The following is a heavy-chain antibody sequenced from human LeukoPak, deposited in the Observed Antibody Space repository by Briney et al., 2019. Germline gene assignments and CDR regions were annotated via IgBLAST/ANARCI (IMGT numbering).Heavy chain of an antibody. Sequence: GGSLRLSCAASGFTFSSYAMTWVRQAPGKGLEWVSAISGSGVSTYYADSVKGRFTISRDNAKNSLYLQMNSLRAEDTALYYCAKASSWYEKGYFDYWGQGTLVTVSS. CDR2: ISGSGVST. V-gene: IGHV3-23*01. CDR3: AKASSWYEKGYFDY. CDR1: GFTFSSYA. D-gene: IGHD6-13*01. J-gene: IGHJ4*02.